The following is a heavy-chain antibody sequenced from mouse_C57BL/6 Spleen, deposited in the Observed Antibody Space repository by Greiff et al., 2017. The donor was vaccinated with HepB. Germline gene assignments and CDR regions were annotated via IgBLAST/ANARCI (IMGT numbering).Heavy chain of an antibody. CDR1: GFTFSDYG. J-gene: IGHJ2*01. CDR3: AREYLLRYPDY. V-gene: IGHV5-17*01. CDR2: ISSGSSTI. D-gene: IGHD1-1*01. Sequence: EVKLMESGGGLVKPGGSLKLSCAASGFTFSDYGMHWVRQAPEKGLEWVAYISSGSSTIYYADTVKGRFTISRDNAKNTLFLQMTSRRSEDTAMYYCAREYLLRYPDYWGQGTTLTVSS.